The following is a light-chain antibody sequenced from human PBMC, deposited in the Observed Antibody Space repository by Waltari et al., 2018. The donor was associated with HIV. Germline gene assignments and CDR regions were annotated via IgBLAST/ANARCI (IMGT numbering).Light chain of an antibody. CDR2: TAS. J-gene: IGKJ3*01. CDR1: QSIKLY. Sequence: IQMTQSPSFLAASVGDRVTITCRASQSIKLYLNWYQPKQGKAPRLLIFTASSLQSGVPSRFIGSASGTNFTLTISSLQPEDFATYYCQQAFSGPFVFGPGTKVEVK. V-gene: IGKV1-39*01. CDR3: QQAFSGPFV.